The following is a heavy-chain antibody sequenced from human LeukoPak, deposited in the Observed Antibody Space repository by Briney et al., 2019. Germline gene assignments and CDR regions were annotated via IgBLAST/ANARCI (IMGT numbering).Heavy chain of an antibody. D-gene: IGHD3-22*01. J-gene: IGHJ4*02. V-gene: IGHV1-2*02. Sequence: ASVKVSCKASGYTFTGYYMHWVRQAPGQGLEWMGWINRNSGGTNYAQKFQGRVTMTRDTSTSTVYMELSSLRSEDTAVYYCARDINYDSSGYYWYFDYWGQGTLVTVSS. CDR3: ARDINYDSSGYYWYFDY. CDR2: INRNSGGT. CDR1: GYTFTGYY.